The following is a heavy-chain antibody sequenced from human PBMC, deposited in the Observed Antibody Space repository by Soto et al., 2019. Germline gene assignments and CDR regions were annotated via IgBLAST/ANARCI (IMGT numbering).Heavy chain of an antibody. CDR2: IYYSGST. V-gene: IGHV4-59*01. D-gene: IGHD6-19*01. CDR3: ARTRGQWLDYAFDI. Sequence: QVQLQESGPGLVKPSETLSLTCTVSGGSINNYYWSWTRQPPGKGLEWIGHIYYSGSTNYNPSLKSRVTISVDTSKNQFSLKLSSVTAADTAVYYCARTRGQWLDYAFDIWGQGTIVTVSS. J-gene: IGHJ3*02. CDR1: GGSINNYY.